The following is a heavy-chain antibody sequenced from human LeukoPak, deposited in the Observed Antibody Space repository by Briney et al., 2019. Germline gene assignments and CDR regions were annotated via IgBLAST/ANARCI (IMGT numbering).Heavy chain of an antibody. CDR2: ISYDGRDK. Sequence: GGSLRLSCAASGFTFSTYAMLWVRQAPGKGLEWVAVISYDGRDKKYADSVKGRFSISRDNPKNTLYLQMDSLRSEDTAMYYCAKDSGNFANYYFDHWGQGTLVTVSS. CDR1: GFTFSTYA. J-gene: IGHJ4*02. CDR3: AKDSGNFANYYFDH. V-gene: IGHV3-30*04. D-gene: IGHD1-26*01.